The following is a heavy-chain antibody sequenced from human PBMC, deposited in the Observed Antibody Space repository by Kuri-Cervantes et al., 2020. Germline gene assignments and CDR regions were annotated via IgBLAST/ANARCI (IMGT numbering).Heavy chain of an antibody. CDR2: ISVYNGNT. V-gene: IGHV1-18*01. J-gene: IGHJ4*02. CDR1: GGTFSSYA. Sequence: ASVKVSCKASGGTFSSYAITWMRQAPGQGLEWMGWISVYNGNTNYAQKFQGRVTMTTDTPTSTAYMELRSLRADDTAVYYCVRGERRNYHYFDYWGQGTLVTVSS. CDR3: VRGERRNYHYFDY. D-gene: IGHD1-7*01.